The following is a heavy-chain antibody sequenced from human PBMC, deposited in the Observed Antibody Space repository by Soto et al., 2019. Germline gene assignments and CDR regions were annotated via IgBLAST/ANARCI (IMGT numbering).Heavy chain of an antibody. J-gene: IGHJ6*02. D-gene: IGHD3-10*01. CDR3: ARVLYYGSGSYSPYGMDV. CDR1: GVSFNNNG. Sequence: QVQLVQSGAEVKKPGSSVKVSCKTSGVSFNNNGIGWVRQALGHGLEWMGGVSPPFRTSNYARKFQGRISITADASTGTVNMELSSLTSEDTAQYYCARVLYYGSGSYSPYGMDVWGQGTTVTGSS. V-gene: IGHV1-69*01. CDR2: VSPPFRTS.